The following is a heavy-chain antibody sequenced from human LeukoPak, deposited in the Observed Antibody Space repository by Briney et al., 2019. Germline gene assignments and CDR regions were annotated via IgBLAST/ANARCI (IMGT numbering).Heavy chain of an antibody. Sequence: GGSLRLSCAASGFTFGGYCMTWVRQAPGKGLEWVANINDDATETNYIDSVKGRFTISRDNVRNSLHLQMDSLRAEDTAVYYCSGGGGWESDFWGQGTLVTVSS. CDR2: INDDATET. CDR1: GFTFGGYC. D-gene: IGHD6-19*01. V-gene: IGHV3-7*03. J-gene: IGHJ4*02. CDR3: SGGGGWESDF.